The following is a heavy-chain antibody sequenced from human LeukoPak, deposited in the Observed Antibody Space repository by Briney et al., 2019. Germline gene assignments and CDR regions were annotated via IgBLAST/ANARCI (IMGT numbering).Heavy chain of an antibody. CDR1: GGSISSYY. V-gene: IGHV4-4*07. CDR3: VAYGDSWFEY. CDR2: VDTSGST. J-gene: IGHJ4*02. Sequence: SETLSLTCTVSGGSISSYYWAWIRQSAGKGLDWIGRVDTSGSTKYNPSLRSRVGTSTDTSRNLLSLRLSSVAAADTAVYYCVAYGDSWFEYWGQGALVTVSS. D-gene: IGHD6-13*01.